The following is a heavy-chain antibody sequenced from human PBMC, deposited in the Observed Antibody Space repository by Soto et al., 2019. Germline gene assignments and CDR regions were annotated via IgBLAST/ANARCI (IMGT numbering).Heavy chain of an antibody. J-gene: IGHJ4*02. Sequence: SETLSLTCTVSGGSISSSSYYWGWIRQPPGKGLEWIGSIYYSGSTYYNPSLKSRVTISVDTSKNQFSLKLSSVTAADTAVYYCARLFDSSGYPRAGNDYWGQGNLVTFSS. V-gene: IGHV4-39*01. CDR3: ARLFDSSGYPRAGNDY. CDR2: IYYSGST. CDR1: GGSISSSSYY. D-gene: IGHD3-22*01.